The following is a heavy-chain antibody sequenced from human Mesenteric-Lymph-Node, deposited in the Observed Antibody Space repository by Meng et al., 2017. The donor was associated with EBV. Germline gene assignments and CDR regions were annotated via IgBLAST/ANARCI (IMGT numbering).Heavy chain of an antibody. J-gene: IGHJ5*02. D-gene: IGHD4-11*01. Sequence: QVQMKEPGQGLVKPSETLSLTCNVSGASVSSGNNHSSWIRQSPGRGLEWIGNIYFTGRTCYNPALKSRVTISGDTSKNQFSLKLTSVTAADTAVYYCAREGTTVTRWFDPWGPGTLVTVSS. CDR2: IYFTGRT. V-gene: IGHV4-61*01. CDR3: AREGTTVTRWFDP. CDR1: GASVSSGNNH.